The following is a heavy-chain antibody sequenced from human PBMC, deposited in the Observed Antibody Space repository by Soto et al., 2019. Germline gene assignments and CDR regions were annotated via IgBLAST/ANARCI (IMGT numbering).Heavy chain of an antibody. V-gene: IGHV1-58*02. J-gene: IGHJ4*02. CDR2: IVVGSGHT. CDR1: GFTFINSA. CDR3: AAVQGGGATFHF. D-gene: IGHD1-26*01. Sequence: SVNVSCKASGFTFINSAIQWVRQARGQRLEWIGWIVVGSGHTNYAQKFQERLTISRDMSTSTAYMELSSLRLEDTAVYYCAAVQGGGATFHFWGQGTLVTVSS.